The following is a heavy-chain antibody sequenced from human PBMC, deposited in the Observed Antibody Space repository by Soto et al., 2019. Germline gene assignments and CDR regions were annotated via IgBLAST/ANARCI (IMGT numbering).Heavy chain of an antibody. J-gene: IGHJ4*02. V-gene: IGHV1-69*02. D-gene: IGHD3-10*01. Sequence: QVQLVQSGAEVKKPGSSVKVSCKASGDTFNFYTFSWVRQAPGQGLEWMGRIIPMVGMSNYAQKFQGRVTIIADGSTKTTYMQLSSLRSEDTALYYCATSYGSGSRPFDSWGQGTPVTVSS. CDR1: GDTFNFYT. CDR3: ATSYGSGSRPFDS. CDR2: IIPMVGMS.